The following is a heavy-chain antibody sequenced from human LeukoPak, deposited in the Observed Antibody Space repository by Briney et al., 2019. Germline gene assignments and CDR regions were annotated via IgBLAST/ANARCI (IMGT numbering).Heavy chain of an antibody. J-gene: IGHJ6*03. V-gene: IGHV1-8*02. CDR3: ARGLRYSSSWYSKYYYYYMDV. D-gene: IGHD6-13*01. CDR2: MNPNSGNT. Sequence: ASVKVSCKASGYTFTGYYMHWVRQAPGQGLEWMGWMNPNSGNTGYAQKFQGRVTMTRNTSISTAYMELSSLRSEDTAVYYCARGLRYSSSWYSKYYYYYMDVWGKGTTVTVSS. CDR1: GYTFTGYY.